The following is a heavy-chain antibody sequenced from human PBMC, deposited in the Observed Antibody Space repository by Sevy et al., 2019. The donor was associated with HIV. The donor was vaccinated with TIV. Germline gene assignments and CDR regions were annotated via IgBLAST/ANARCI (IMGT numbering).Heavy chain of an antibody. CDR2: IYYSGST. J-gene: IGHJ5*02. CDR3: ARQEYYDFWSGYYYKTGWFDP. CDR1: GGSISSSSYY. V-gene: IGHV4-39*01. Sequence: SETLSLTCTVSGGSISSSSYYWGWIRQPPGKGLEWIGSIYYSGSTYYNPSLKSRVTISVDTSKNQFSLKLSSVTAADTAVYYCARQEYYDFWSGYYYKTGWFDPWGQGTLVTVSS. D-gene: IGHD3-3*01.